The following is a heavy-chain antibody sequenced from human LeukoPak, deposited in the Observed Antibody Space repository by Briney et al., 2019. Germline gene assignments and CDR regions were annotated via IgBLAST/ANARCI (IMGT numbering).Heavy chain of an antibody. CDR2: INHSGST. CDR1: GGSFSGYY. Sequence: SETLSLTCAVSGGSFSGYYWSWIRQPPGKGLEWIGEINHSGSTNYNPSLKSRVTISVDTSKNQFSLKLSSVTAADTAVYYCARGIPSNPHWFDPWGQGTLVTVSS. J-gene: IGHJ5*02. CDR3: ARGIPSNPHWFDP. V-gene: IGHV4-34*01. D-gene: IGHD4-11*01.